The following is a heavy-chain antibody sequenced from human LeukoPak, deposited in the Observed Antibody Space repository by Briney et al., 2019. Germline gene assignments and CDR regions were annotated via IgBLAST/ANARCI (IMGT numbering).Heavy chain of an antibody. CDR1: GYTFTSYD. J-gene: IGHJ5*02. Sequence: ASVKVSCKASGYTFTSYDINWVRQATGQGLEWMGWMNPNSGNTGHAQKFQGRVTMTRNTSISTAYMELSSLRSEDTAVYYCARAYYDFWSGYYDWFDPWGQGTLVTVSS. CDR2: MNPNSGNT. D-gene: IGHD3-3*01. V-gene: IGHV1-8*01. CDR3: ARAYYDFWSGYYDWFDP.